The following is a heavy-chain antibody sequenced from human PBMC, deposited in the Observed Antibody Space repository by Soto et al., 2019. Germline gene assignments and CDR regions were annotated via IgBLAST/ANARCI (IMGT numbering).Heavy chain of an antibody. J-gene: IGHJ4*02. CDR1: GYIFTSYG. CDR3: EREMIPRSHFDS. CDR2: INAYNGYT. Sequence: ASVKVSCKTSGYIFTSYGISWVRQAPGQGLEWMGWINAYNGYTNYAQKFQDRVTMTTDTSTRTAYMELRSLRSDDTAVYYCEREMIPRSHFDSWGQGTLVPVSS. D-gene: IGHD3-22*01. V-gene: IGHV1-18*01.